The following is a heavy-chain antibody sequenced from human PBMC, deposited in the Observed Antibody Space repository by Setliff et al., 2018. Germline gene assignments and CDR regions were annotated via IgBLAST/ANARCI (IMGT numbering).Heavy chain of an antibody. V-gene: IGHV1-2*02. CDR3: ARVLAADTYHDF. Sequence: ASVKVSCKASGYTFGAHYIHWVRQAPGQGFEWMGRINPNSGDTNYAQKFQGRVTVTSDTSINTAYMQLSGLTSDDTAVYYCARVLAADTYHDFWGQGTLVTVSS. CDR2: INPNSGDT. J-gene: IGHJ4*02. D-gene: IGHD3-3*02. CDR1: GYTFGAHY.